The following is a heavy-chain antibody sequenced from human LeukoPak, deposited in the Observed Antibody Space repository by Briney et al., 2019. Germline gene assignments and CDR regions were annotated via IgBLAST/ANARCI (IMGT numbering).Heavy chain of an antibody. J-gene: IGHJ5*01. CDR2: IHYSGST. CDR3: ARDIYGSGHGWFDT. D-gene: IGHD3-10*01. CDR1: HVSISTYY. Sequence: SETLSLTCTVSHVSISTYYWSWIRQPPGKGLEWMGYIHYSGSTNYNPSLKSRVTISVDTSKKQLALMLRSVTAADTAVYYCARDIYGSGHGWFDTWGQGRLVTVSS. V-gene: IGHV4-59*01.